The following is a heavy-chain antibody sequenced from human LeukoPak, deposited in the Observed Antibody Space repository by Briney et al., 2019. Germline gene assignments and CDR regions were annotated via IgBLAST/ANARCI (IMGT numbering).Heavy chain of an antibody. V-gene: IGHV1-2*02. Sequence: GASVKVSCKTSGYTFTGYYMHWVRQAPGQGLEWMGWINPNSGGTSYPQKFQGRVTMTRDTSTSTAYMELSRLRSDDTAVYYCARSCSSGWLEGYYFDYWGQGTLVTVSS. D-gene: IGHD6-19*01. CDR1: GYTFTGYY. CDR2: INPNSGGT. J-gene: IGHJ4*02. CDR3: ARSCSSGWLEGYYFDY.